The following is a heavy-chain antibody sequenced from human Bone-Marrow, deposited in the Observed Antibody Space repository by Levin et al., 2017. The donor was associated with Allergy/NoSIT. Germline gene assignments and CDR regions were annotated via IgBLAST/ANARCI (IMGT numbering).Heavy chain of an antibody. Sequence: PGGSLRLSCAASGFTFSSHAMTWVRQAPGEGLEWVSTISYNSGSTYYADSVKGRFTISRDNSKNTLYLHMNNLRADDTAVFFCAKHRGYGSGSPTSNWGQGTLVTVSS. J-gene: IGHJ4*02. CDR2: ISYNSGST. D-gene: IGHD3-10*01. V-gene: IGHV3-23*01. CDR1: GFTFSSHA. CDR3: AKHRGYGSGSPTSN.